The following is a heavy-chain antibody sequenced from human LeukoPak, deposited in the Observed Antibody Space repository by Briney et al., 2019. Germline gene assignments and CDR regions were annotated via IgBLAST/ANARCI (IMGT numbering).Heavy chain of an antibody. J-gene: IGHJ4*02. D-gene: IGHD6-19*01. V-gene: IGHV3-33*05. CDR3: ARGLYTNGWYYYDY. CDR1: GFPFSSFG. Sequence: PGGSLRLSCVASGFPFSSFGMHWVRQAPGKGLEWVAVFSYNGINRDYAASVNGRFTISRDSSKNTLSLQMNSLRAEDTAIYYCARGLYTNGWYYYDYWGQGTLVTVSS. CDR2: FSYNGINR.